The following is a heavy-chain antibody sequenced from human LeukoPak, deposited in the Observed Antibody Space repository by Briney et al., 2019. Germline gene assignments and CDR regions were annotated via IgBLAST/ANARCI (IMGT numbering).Heavy chain of an antibody. D-gene: IGHD5-24*01. CDR2: INAGNGNT. J-gene: IGHJ4*02. CDR1: GYTFTTYA. CDR3: ARFGRDGYFDY. Sequence: ASVKVSCKASGYTFTTYAMHWVRQAPGQRLEWMGWINAGNGNTKYSQKFQGRVTITRDTSASTAYMELSSLRSEDTAVYYCARFGRDGYFDYWGQGTLVTVSS. V-gene: IGHV1-3*01.